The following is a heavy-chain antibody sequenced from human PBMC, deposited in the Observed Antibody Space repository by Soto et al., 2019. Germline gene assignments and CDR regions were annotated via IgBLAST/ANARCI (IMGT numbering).Heavy chain of an antibody. J-gene: IGHJ4*02. V-gene: IGHV4-59*11. Sequence: ETLSLTFTDSGVSIRGHYCRWIRLSPVKRLEWVGYIFHSGVTNYNPSLQSRITMSVDMSKNQFSLNLSSVTAADTAVYYCARLLGGGDAYNNLDYWGKGTLLTVYS. CDR3: ARLLGGGDAYNNLDY. CDR1: GVSIRGHY. CDR2: IFHSGVT. D-gene: IGHD3-16*01.